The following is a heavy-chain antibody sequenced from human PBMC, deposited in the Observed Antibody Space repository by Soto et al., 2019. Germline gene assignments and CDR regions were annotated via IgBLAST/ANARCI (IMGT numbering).Heavy chain of an antibody. CDR3: AKAGFSSGWSPSYFDY. Sequence: EVQLLESGGGLVQPGRSLRLSCAASGFTFSSYAMNRVRQAPGKGLEWVSAMSGTGGSAYYADSVKGRFTISRSNSKSTLYLQMNSLGVEDTAVVYCAKAGFSSGWSPSYFDYWGQGTLVTVSS. D-gene: IGHD6-19*01. CDR2: MSGTGGSA. CDR1: GFTFSSYA. V-gene: IGHV3-23*01. J-gene: IGHJ4*02.